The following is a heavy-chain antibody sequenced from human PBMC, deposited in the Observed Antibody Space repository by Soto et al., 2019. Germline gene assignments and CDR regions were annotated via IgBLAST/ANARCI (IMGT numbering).Heavy chain of an antibody. CDR1: GFTFSSYS. CDR3: ARDYSSSWDYYYGMDV. J-gene: IGHJ6*02. V-gene: IGHV3-21*01. CDR2: ISSSSSYI. D-gene: IGHD6-13*01. Sequence: GGALRLSCAASGFTFSSYSMNWVRQAPGKGLEWVSSISSSSSYIYYADSVKGRFTTSRDNAKNSLYLQMNSLRAEDTAVYYCARDYSSSWDYYYGMDVWGQGTTVTVSS.